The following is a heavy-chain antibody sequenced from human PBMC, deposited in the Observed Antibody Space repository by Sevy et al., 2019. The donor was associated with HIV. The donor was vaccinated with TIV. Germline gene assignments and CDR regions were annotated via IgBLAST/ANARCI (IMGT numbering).Heavy chain of an antibody. Sequence: ASVKVSCKASGDTFSSYAISWVRQAPGQGLEWMGGIIPIFGTANYAQKFQGRVTITADESTSTAYMELSSLRSEDTAVYYCARDRTRGSSGYYFYYFDYWGQGTLVTVSS. J-gene: IGHJ4*02. CDR2: IIPIFGTA. D-gene: IGHD3-22*01. CDR3: ARDRTRGSSGYYFYYFDY. CDR1: GDTFSSYA. V-gene: IGHV1-69*13.